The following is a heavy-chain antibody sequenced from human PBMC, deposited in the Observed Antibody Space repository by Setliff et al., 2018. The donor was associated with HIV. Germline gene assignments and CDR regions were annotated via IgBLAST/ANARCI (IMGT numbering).Heavy chain of an antibody. V-gene: IGHV1-8*03. J-gene: IGHJ3*02. D-gene: IGHD3-10*01. CDR2: MNPNSGNT. CDR3: ARVRLSIVRGPFFAFDI. Sequence: ASVKVSCKASGYTFTSYNINWVRQATGQGLEWVQQATGQGLEWMGWMNPNSGNTDYAQKFQGRVTITMNTSISTAYMELSSLRSEDTAGDYCARVRLSIVRGPFFAFDIWGQGTMVTVSS. CDR1: GYTFTSYN.